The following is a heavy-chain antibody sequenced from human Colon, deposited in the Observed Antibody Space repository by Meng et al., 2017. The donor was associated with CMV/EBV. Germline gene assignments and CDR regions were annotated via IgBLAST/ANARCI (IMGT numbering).Heavy chain of an antibody. CDR2: IKQDGSEK. CDR3: ASLYGARTALDI. CDR1: GFTFSSYW. J-gene: IGHJ3*02. D-gene: IGHD4-17*01. Sequence: GESLKISCAASGFTFSSYWMSWVRQAPGKGLEWVANIKQDGSEKYYVDSVKGRFTISRDNAKNSLYLQMNSLRAEDTGVYYCASLYGARTALDIWGQGTMVTVSS. V-gene: IGHV3-7*01.